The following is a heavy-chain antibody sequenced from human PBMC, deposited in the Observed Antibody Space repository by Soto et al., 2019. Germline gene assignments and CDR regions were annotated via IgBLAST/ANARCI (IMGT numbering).Heavy chain of an antibody. D-gene: IGHD3-9*01. CDR1: GGSISSGGYY. V-gene: IGHV4-31*03. CDR3: ARVYYYDILTGYYFGTYHIDY. CDR2: IYYSGST. Sequence: SETLSLTCTVSGGSISSGGYYWSWIRQHPGKGLEWIGCIYYSGSTYYNPSLKSRVTISVDTSKNQFSLKLSSVTAADTAVYYCARVYYYDILTGYYFGTYHIDYWGQGTLVTVSS. J-gene: IGHJ4*02.